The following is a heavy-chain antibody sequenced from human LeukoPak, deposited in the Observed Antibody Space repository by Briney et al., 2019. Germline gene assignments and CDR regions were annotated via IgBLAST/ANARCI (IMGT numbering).Heavy chain of an antibody. CDR1: GFTFSSYW. Sequence: GGSLRLSCVASGFTFSSYWMHWVRQDPRKGLVWVSRINGDGRNINYADSVRGRFTISRDNAKNSLYLQMNSLRAEDTAVYYCARGDGGETTNGGYYFNYWGQGTLVTVSS. D-gene: IGHD2-8*01. CDR2: INGDGRNI. J-gene: IGHJ4*02. V-gene: IGHV3-74*01. CDR3: ARGDGGETTNGGYYFNY.